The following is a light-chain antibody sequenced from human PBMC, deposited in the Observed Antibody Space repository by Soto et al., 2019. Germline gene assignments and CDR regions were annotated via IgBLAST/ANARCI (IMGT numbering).Light chain of an antibody. V-gene: IGKV3-20*01. CDR2: GAS. CDR3: QQYGSSPQT. J-gene: IGKJ1*01. CDR1: QSVSSSY. Sequence: EIVLTQSPGTLSLSPGERAILSCRASQSVSSSYLAWYQQKPGQAPRLVIYGASSRATGIPDRFSGSGSGTDFTLTISRLEPADFAVYYCQQYGSSPQTFGQGTKVGIK.